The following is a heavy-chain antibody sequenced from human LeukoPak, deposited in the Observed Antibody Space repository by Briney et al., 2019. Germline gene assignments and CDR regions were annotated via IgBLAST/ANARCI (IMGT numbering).Heavy chain of an antibody. J-gene: IGHJ5*02. Sequence: SGGSLRLSCAASGFTFSSCAMSWVRQAPGKGLEWVSTITGGGTSTYYADSVKGRFTISRDNSKNTLFLQMASLGAGDTAIYYCAKGLYTSSGYHFRSWGQGTLVTVSS. V-gene: IGHV3-23*01. CDR3: AKGLYTSSGYHFRS. CDR2: ITGGGTST. CDR1: GFTFSSCA. D-gene: IGHD6-13*01.